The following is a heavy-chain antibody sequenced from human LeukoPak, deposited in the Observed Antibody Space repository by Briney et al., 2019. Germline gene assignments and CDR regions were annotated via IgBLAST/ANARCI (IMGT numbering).Heavy chain of an antibody. CDR3: ARRDWGLYYYYYMDV. CDR2: INHSGST. V-gene: IGHV4-34*01. CDR1: GGSFSGYY. D-gene: IGHD3/OR15-3a*01. J-gene: IGHJ6*03. Sequence: SGTLSLTCAVYGGSFSGYYWSWIRQPPGKGLEWIGEINHSGSTNYNPSLKSRVTISVDTSKNQYSLKLSSVTAADTAVYYCARRDWGLYYYYYMDVWGKGTTVTVSS.